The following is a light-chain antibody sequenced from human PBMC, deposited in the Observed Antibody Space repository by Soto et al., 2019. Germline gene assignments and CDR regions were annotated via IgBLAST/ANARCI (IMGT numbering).Light chain of an antibody. J-gene: IGLJ3*02. Sequence: QSVLTQPASVSESPGQSITISCTGTNNDVGNYKLVSWFQHHLGKASKLIIYEGTKRPSGVSNRFSASQSGNTASLTISGLQAEDEADYYCYSYAGTSTWVFGGGTKVTVL. CDR3: YSYAGTSTWV. CDR2: EGT. V-gene: IGLV2-23*01. CDR1: NNDVGNYKL.